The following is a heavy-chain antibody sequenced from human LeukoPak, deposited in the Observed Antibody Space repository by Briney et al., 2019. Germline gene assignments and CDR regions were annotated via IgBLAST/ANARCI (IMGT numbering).Heavy chain of an antibody. CDR1: GGSISSSSYY. CDR3: ARDSSSSPTIDY. V-gene: IGHV4-39*07. CDR2: IYYGGST. J-gene: IGHJ4*02. D-gene: IGHD6-6*01. Sequence: ASETLSLTCTVSGGSISSSSYYWGWIRQPPGKGLEWIGSIYYGGSTYYNPSLKSRVTISVDRSKNQFSLKLSSVTAADTAVYYCARDSSSSPTIDYWGQGTLVTVSS.